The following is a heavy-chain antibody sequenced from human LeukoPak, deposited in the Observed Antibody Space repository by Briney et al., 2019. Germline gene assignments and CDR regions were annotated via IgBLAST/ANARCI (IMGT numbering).Heavy chain of an antibody. V-gene: IGHV4-39*01. Sequence: PSETLSLTCTVSGGSISSSSYYWGWIRQPPGKGLEWIGSIYYSGSTYYNPPLKSRVTVSVDTSKNQFSLKLSSVTAADTAVYYCARLKEGFWSGSDYFDYWGQGTLVTVSS. CDR3: ARLKEGFWSGSDYFDY. J-gene: IGHJ4*02. CDR2: IYYSGST. D-gene: IGHD3-3*01. CDR1: GGSISSSSYY.